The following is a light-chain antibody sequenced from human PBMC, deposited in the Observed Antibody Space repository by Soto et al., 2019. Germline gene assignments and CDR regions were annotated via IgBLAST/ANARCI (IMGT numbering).Light chain of an antibody. J-gene: IGKJ4*01. V-gene: IGKV1-5*01. CDR2: GAS. Sequence: DIQMTQSPSTLSASVGDRVTITCRASQSISSWLAWYQQKPGKAPKLLIYGASSLESGVPSRFSGSGSGTDFTPTISCLQSEDFATYYCQQYYSYPQLTFGGGTKV. CDR3: QQYYSYPQLT. CDR1: QSISSW.